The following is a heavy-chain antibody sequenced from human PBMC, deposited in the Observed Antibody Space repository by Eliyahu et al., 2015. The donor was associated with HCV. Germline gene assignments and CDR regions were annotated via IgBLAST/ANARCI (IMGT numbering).Heavy chain of an antibody. CDR2: VNNDGTNT. Sequence: EVQLVESGGGLVQPGGSLRLXCXGSGFSFNNHWMXWVRQAPGEGLVWVSRVNNDGTNTAYADSVKGRFTISRDNARNTLYLQMNSLRAEDTALYFCAREDFGVVTLDSWGQGTLVTVSS. V-gene: IGHV3-74*01. J-gene: IGHJ5*01. D-gene: IGHD3-3*01. CDR3: AREDFGVVTLDS. CDR1: GFSFNNHW.